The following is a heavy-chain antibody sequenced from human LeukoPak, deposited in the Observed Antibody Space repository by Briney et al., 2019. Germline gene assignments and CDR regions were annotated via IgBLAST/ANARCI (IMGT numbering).Heavy chain of an antibody. Sequence: SETLSLTCTVSGGSISSGGYYWSWIRQHPGKGLEWIGCIYYSGSTYYNPSLKSRVTISVDTSKNQFCLKLSSVTAADTAVYYCAINGCSGYVDYWGEGTLVTVSS. J-gene: IGHJ4*02. V-gene: IGHV4-31*03. CDR3: AINGCSGYVDY. CDR1: GGSISSGGYY. CDR2: IYYSGST. D-gene: IGHD2-15*01.